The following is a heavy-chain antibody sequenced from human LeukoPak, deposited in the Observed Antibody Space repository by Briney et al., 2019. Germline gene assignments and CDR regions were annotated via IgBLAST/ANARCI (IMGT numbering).Heavy chain of an antibody. J-gene: IGHJ5*02. CDR2: INPSRGST. V-gene: IGHV1-46*01. CDR3: ARDLRIFGVAYWFDP. Sequence: ASVKVSCRASGYTFMSYYMHWVRQAPGRGLEWMGTINPSRGSTTYAQRFQDRVTLTRDTSTSTVYMELSSLRSEDTAVYYCARDLRIFGVAYWFDPWGQGTLVTVSS. CDR1: GYTFMSYY. D-gene: IGHD3-3*01.